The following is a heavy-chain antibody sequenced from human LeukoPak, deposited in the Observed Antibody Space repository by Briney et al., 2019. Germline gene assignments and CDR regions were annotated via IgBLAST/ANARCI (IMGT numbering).Heavy chain of an antibody. J-gene: IGHJ4*02. CDR2: ISSSSSYI. Sequence: GGSLRLSCAASGFTFSSYSMNWVRQAPGKGLEWVSSISSSSSYIYYADSVKGRFTISRDNAKNSLYLQMNSLRAEDTAVYYCARDSSVDTAMVTNYWGQGTLVTVSS. CDR3: ARDSSVDTAMVTNY. D-gene: IGHD5-18*01. CDR1: GFTFSSYS. V-gene: IGHV3-21*01.